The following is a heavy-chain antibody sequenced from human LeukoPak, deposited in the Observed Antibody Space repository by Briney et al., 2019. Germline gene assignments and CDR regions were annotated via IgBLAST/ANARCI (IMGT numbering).Heavy chain of an antibody. CDR3: ARGEYNWNDLHL. V-gene: IGHV3-66*01. CDR1: GFTFSDYS. D-gene: IGHD1-20*01. CDR2: IYSGGRT. J-gene: IGHJ5*02. Sequence: GGSLRLSCAASGFTFSDYSMSWVRQAPGKGLEWVSVIYSGGRTYYADSVKGRFTISRDNSKNTVYLQMNSLRAEDTAVYYCARGEYNWNDLHLWGQGTLVTVSS.